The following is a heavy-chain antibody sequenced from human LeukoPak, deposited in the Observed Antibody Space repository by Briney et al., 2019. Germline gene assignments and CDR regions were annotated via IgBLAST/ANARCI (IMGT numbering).Heavy chain of an antibody. CDR1: GFTFSSYA. D-gene: IGHD3-22*01. Sequence: GGSLRLSCAASGFTFSSYAMHWVRQAPGKGLEWVAVISYDGSNKYYADSVKGRFTISRDNAKNTLYLQMNSLRAEDTAVYYCWTENYVKDCYYCLDWGQGTLVTVSS. CDR3: WTENYVKDCYYCLD. CDR2: ISYDGSNK. J-gene: IGHJ4*02. V-gene: IGHV3-30*04.